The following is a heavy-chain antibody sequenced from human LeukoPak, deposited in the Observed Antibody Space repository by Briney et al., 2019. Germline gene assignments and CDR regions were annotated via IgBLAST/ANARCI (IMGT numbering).Heavy chain of an antibody. Sequence: GGSLRLSCAASGFTFSNYWMGWVRQAPGKRPEWVANMNIDGSNKYYADSVKGRFTISRDNSKNTLYLQMNSLRAEDTAVYYCANGENFHGDYWIHMRYWGQGTLVTVSS. V-gene: IGHV3-7*01. CDR1: GFTFSNYW. J-gene: IGHJ4*02. D-gene: IGHD4-17*01. CDR3: ANGENFHGDYWIHMRY. CDR2: MNIDGSNK.